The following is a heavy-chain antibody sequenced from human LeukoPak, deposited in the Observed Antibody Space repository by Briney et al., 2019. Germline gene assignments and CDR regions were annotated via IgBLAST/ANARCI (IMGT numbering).Heavy chain of an antibody. J-gene: IGHJ4*02. D-gene: IGHD2-15*01. V-gene: IGHV3-11*01. Sequence: PGGSLRLSCAASGFTFSDYYTTWIRQAPGKGLEWVSHITSSDTMYYADSVRGRFTISRDNAKNSVYLQMNSLRAEDTALYYCAKDITGYCSGGIDYWGQGTLVTVSS. CDR1: GFTFSDYY. CDR2: ITSSDTM. CDR3: AKDITGYCSGGIDY.